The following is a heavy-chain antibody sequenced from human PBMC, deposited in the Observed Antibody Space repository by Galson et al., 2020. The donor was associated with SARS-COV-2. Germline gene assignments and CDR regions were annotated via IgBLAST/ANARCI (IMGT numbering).Heavy chain of an antibody. J-gene: IGHJ6*03. CDR2: IDTACGT. CDR3: ARGGIVVVPAAIRSFYYYYMDV. CDR1: GINFSNYD. Sequence: ESLKIPLSASGINFSNYDKHWVRQATRKGLEWVPAIDTACGTYYPGTVNGGLTNSIQNPKNSLYLQMNSQRAGDAAVYYCARGGIVVVPAAIRSFYYYYMDVWGKGTTVTVSS. V-gene: IGHV3-13*01. D-gene: IGHD2-2*01.